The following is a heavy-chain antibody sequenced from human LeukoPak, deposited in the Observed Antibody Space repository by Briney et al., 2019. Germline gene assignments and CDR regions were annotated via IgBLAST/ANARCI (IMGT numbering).Heavy chain of an antibody. CDR2: IYHSGST. Sequence: SETLSLTCTVSGGSISSYYWSWIRQPPGKGLEWIGYIYHSGSTNYNPSLKSRVTISVDTSKNQFSLKLSSVTAADTAVYYCARYSQLGRGYFDYRGQGTLVTVSS. J-gene: IGHJ4*02. CDR3: ARYSQLGRGYFDY. D-gene: IGHD6-6*01. V-gene: IGHV4-59*08. CDR1: GGSISSYY.